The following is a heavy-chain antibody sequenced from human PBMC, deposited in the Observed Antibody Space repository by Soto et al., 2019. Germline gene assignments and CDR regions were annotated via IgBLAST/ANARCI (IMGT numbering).Heavy chain of an antibody. CDR2: ISGSGGST. J-gene: IGHJ5*01. CDR1: GFTFSSYA. CDR3: AREIRPAAYSYDYTTHADIDS. Sequence: PGGSLRLAWAASGFTFSSYAMSRVREAPGKGLEWVSAISGSGGSTYYADSVKGRFTISRDNSKNTLYLQMDSLRAEDTAVYYCAREIRPAAYSYDYTTHADIDSWGQGTPLPISS. V-gene: IGHV3-23*01. D-gene: IGHD2-2*01.